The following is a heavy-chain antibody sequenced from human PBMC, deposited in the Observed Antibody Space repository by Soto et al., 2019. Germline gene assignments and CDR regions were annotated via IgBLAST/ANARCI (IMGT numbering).Heavy chain of an antibody. D-gene: IGHD3-22*01. J-gene: IGHJ3*01. Sequence: QLQLQESGPGLVKPSETLSLTCSVSGGSITTSSYNWDWIRQPPGKGLEWIGTIYYDGSTSYNPSLKSQVTISVDTSKNHFALKVNSVTAADTAVYYCARFYENAFGVWGRGTVVTVSS. CDR3: ARFYENAFGV. V-gene: IGHV4-39*02. CDR2: IYYDGST. CDR1: GGSITTSSYN.